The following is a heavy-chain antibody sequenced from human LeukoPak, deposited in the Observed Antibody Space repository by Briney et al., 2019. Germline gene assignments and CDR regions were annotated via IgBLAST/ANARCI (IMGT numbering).Heavy chain of an antibody. Sequence: PGRSLRLSCAASGFTLSSYAMHWVRQAPGKGLEWVAVISYDGSNKYYADSVKGRFTISRDNSKNTLYLQMNSLRAEDTALYYCVRGQATSWGLDFWGQGTLVTVSS. CDR1: GFTLSSYA. V-gene: IGHV3-30-3*01. CDR3: VRGQATSWGLDF. D-gene: IGHD3-16*01. CDR2: ISYDGSNK. J-gene: IGHJ4*02.